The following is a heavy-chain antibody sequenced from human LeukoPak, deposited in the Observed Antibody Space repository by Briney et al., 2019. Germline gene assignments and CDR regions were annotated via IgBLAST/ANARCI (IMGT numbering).Heavy chain of an antibody. Sequence: GGSLRLSCAASGFTFSNAWMSWVSQAPGKGLEWVGLIKNKLDGGTTECAAPVKGRFTISRDDSKDTLYLEMNSLKTEDTAMYYCTEMNDRDAFRIWGQGTMVTVSS. V-gene: IGHV3-15*01. D-gene: IGHD5-24*01. J-gene: IGHJ3*02. CDR2: IKNKLDGGTT. CDR3: TEMNDRDAFRI. CDR1: GFTFSNAW.